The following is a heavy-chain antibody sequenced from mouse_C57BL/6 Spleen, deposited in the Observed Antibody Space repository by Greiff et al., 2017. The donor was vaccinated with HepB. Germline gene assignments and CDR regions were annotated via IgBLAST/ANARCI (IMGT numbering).Heavy chain of an antibody. CDR2: IYPRSGNT. CDR1: GYTFTSYG. J-gene: IGHJ2*01. D-gene: IGHD1-1*01. V-gene: IGHV1-81*01. Sequence: QVQLQQSGAELARPGASVKLSCKASGYTFTSYGISWVKQRTGQGLEWIGEIYPRSGNTYYNEKFKGKATLTADKSSSSAYMELRRLTSEDSAVYFGAGHYYGSSPYYFDYWGQGTTLTVSS. CDR3: AGHYYGSSPYYFDY.